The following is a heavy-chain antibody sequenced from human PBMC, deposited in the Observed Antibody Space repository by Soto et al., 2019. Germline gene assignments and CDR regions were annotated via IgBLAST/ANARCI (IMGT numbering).Heavy chain of an antibody. Sequence: EVQLVESGGALVKPGGSLRLSCAASGFTFSNAWMSWVRQAPGKGLEWVGRIKSKTDGGTTDYAAAVEGRFTISREDSTNTSNRQMDSLKTEDTAVYYCGTKAAVITTIGPGYWGQGTLVTVSS. J-gene: IGHJ4*02. D-gene: IGHD6-25*01. CDR2: IKSKTDGGTT. CDR1: GFTFSNAW. V-gene: IGHV3-15*02. CDR3: GTKAAVITTIGPGY.